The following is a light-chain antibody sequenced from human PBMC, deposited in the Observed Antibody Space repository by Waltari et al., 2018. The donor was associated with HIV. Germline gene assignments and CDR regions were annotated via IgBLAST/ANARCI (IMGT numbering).Light chain of an antibody. CDR1: ALPKRY. V-gene: IGLV3-25*03. CDR2: KDT. J-gene: IGLJ3*02. Sequence: SYELTQPPSVSVSPGQTARITCSGDALPKRYAYWYQQKPGQAPVLVIYKDTGRPSGIPERFSCSSSETTVTLTISGVQAEDEAEYYCQSADSSGTYPWVFGGGTKLTVL. CDR3: QSADSSGTYPWV.